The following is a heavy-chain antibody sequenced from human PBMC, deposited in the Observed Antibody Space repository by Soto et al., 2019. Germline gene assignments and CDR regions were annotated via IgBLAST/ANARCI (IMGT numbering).Heavy chain of an antibody. J-gene: IGHJ4*02. CDR1: GGTFSSYA. CDR2: IIPIFGTA. D-gene: IGHD3-22*01. Sequence: QVQLVQSGAEVKKPGSSVKVSCKASGGTFSSYAISWVRQAPGQGLEWMGGIIPIFGTANYAQKFQGRVTITADESTSTAYMELSSLRSEDTAVYYCARAPFYYDSSGYYCPFDYWGQGTLVTVSS. V-gene: IGHV1-69*01. CDR3: ARAPFYYDSSGYYCPFDY.